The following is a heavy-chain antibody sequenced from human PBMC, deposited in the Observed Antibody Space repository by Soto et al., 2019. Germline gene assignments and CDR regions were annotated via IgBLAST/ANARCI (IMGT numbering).Heavy chain of an antibody. Sequence: SETLSLTCTISGGSFNNDYWTWIRQSPGKGLEWIGYIFHSGITDYNPSVKSRVTISIDKSKNLFSLKLTSVTAADTAVYYCARDRYFYDSARYSRTLDSWGQG. J-gene: IGHJ5*01. V-gene: IGHV4-59*01. CDR1: GGSFNNDY. CDR2: IFHSGIT. D-gene: IGHD3-22*01. CDR3: ARDRYFYDSARYSRTLDS.